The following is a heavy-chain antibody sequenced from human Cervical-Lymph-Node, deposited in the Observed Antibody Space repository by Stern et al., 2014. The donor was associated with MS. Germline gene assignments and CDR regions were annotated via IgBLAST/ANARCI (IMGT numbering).Heavy chain of an antibody. CDR1: GYTFTTYG. J-gene: IGHJ4*02. Sequence: QLVQSGSEVRKPGASVTVSRTTSGYTFTTYGLSWVRQVPGQGPEWMGWISTFSGKTDYARSLQDRVTMTTNTSTSTVYLEVRSLTSEDTAVYYCARVFGDFDYWGQGTLVTVSS. V-gene: IGHV1-18*01. CDR2: ISTFSGKT. CDR3: ARVFGDFDY. D-gene: IGHD3-10*02.